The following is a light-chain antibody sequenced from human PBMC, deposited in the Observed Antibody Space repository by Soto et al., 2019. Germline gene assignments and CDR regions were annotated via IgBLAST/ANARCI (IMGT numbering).Light chain of an antibody. J-gene: IGLJ1*01. CDR3: QSYDSSLSGYV. Sequence: QSLLTQPPSGSGAPGERFTISCTGSSANIGAAYNVDWYQQLPGTAPKLLIYGNNNRPSGVPARFSGSKSGTSASLAIAGLQAEDEGDYYCQSYDSSLSGYVFGTGTKVTVL. CDR2: GNN. CDR1: SANIGAAYN. V-gene: IGLV1-40*01.